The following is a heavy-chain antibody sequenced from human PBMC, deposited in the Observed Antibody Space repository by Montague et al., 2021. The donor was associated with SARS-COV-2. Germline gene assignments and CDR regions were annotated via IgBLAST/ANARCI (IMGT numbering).Heavy chain of an antibody. J-gene: IGHJ6*02. CDR2: ISNSGSII. D-gene: IGHD3-16*01. CDR3: ARGWAMDV. CDR1: EFTFNSYE. Sequence: SLRLSCAASEFTFNSYEMNWVRQAPGKGLEWVSYISNSGSIIHNADSVKGRLTTSRDNAKKSLYLQMNSLRAEDTAVYYCARGWAMDVWGQGTTVTVPS. V-gene: IGHV3-48*03.